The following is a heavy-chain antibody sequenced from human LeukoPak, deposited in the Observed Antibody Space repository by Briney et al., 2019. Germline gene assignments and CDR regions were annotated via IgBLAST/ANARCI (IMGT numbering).Heavy chain of an antibody. D-gene: IGHD6-19*01. J-gene: IGHJ5*02. CDR1: GDSISSGDYY. Sequence: SQTLSLTCTVSGDSISSGDYYWSWIRQPAGKGLEWIGRIYTSGSTNYNPSLKSRVTMSVDTSKNQFSLKLSSVTAADTAVYYCASSNYSPSSGWFYEIDPWGQGTLVTVSS. CDR3: ASSNYSPSSGWFYEIDP. CDR2: IYTSGST. V-gene: IGHV4-61*02.